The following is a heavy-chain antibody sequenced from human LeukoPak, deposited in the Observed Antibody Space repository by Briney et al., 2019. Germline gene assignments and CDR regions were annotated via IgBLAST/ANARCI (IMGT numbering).Heavy chain of an antibody. D-gene: IGHD6-6*01. Sequence: SQTLSLTCTVSGVSISSGGYYWRWIRQPPGKGLEWIGYIYHSGSTYYNPSLKSRVTISVDRSKNQFSLKLSSVTAADTAVYYCARDGGIAARRGFDPWGQGTLVTVSS. CDR1: GVSISSGGYY. CDR3: ARDGGIAARRGFDP. V-gene: IGHV4-30-2*01. CDR2: IYHSGST. J-gene: IGHJ5*02.